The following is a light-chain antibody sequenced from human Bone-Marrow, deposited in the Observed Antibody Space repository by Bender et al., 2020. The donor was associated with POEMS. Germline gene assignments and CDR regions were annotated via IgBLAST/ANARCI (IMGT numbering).Light chain of an antibody. CDR3: CSYAGSSTYVV. CDR2: EGN. CDR1: SSDVGSYGA. Sequence: QSALTQPASVSGSPGQSITISCTGTSSDVGSYGAVSWYQQHPGKAPKLMISEGNKRPSGVSNRFSGSKSGNTASLTISGLQAEDEADYYCCSYAGSSTYVVFGGGTKLTVL. J-gene: IGLJ2*01. V-gene: IGLV2-23*01.